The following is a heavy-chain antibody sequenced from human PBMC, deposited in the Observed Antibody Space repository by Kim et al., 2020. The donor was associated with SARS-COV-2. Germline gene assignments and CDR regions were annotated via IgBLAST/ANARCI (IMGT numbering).Heavy chain of an antibody. D-gene: IGHD1-1*01. V-gene: IGHV4-31*03. CDR1: GCSISSGDNY. CDR3: ARGRTGPYYFDY. Sequence: SETLSLTCTVSGCSISSGDNYWSWIRQHPGKGLEWIGYISYSGNTYYSPSLKSRVTISVDTSKNQFSLKLSSVTAADTAVYYCARGRTGPYYFDYWGQGTLVTVSS. CDR2: ISYSGNT. J-gene: IGHJ4*02.